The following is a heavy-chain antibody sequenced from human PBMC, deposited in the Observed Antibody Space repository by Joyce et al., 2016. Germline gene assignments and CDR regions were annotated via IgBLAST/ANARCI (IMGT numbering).Heavy chain of an antibody. CDR2: IDWDDDK. Sequence: QVTLRESGPALVKPTPTLTLTCTFSGFSLSTSGMCVSWIRQPPGKALEWLARIDWDDDKYYSRSLKTRLTISKETSKNQVVLTMTNMDPVDTATYYCAREFHGDSALYYLDYWGQGTLVTVSS. V-gene: IGHV2-70*15. CDR1: GFSLSTSGMC. CDR3: AREFHGDSALYYLDY. J-gene: IGHJ4*02. D-gene: IGHD4-17*01.